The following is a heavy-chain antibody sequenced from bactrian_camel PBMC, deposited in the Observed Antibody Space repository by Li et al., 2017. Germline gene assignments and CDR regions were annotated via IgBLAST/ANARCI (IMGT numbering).Heavy chain of an antibody. CDR1: GFALNEYW. Sequence: QVQLVESGGGLVEPGGSLSLSCGASGFALNEYWMSWVRQAPGKGLEWVSTISRDGTDTFYSDSVKGRVTCSRDNAKNTVYLQIDSLEIEDTAIYYCTSGGTYYDNWGQGTQVTVS. CDR3: TSGGTYYDN. CDR2: ISRDGTDT. J-gene: IGHJ4*01. D-gene: IGHD7*01. V-gene: IGHV3S6*01.